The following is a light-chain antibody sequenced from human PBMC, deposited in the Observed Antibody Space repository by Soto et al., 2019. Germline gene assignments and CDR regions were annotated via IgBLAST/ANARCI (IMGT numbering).Light chain of an antibody. V-gene: IGLV2-14*01. Sequence: QSVLTQPASVSGSPGQSITISCTGTSSDVGAHKYVSWYQQHPGKAPKLIIYEVSDRPSGVSPRFSGSKSGNTASLTISGLQAEDEAHYYCSSYTSSSTWVFGGGTKLTVL. CDR3: SSYTSSSTWV. J-gene: IGLJ3*02. CDR2: EVS. CDR1: SSDVGAHKY.